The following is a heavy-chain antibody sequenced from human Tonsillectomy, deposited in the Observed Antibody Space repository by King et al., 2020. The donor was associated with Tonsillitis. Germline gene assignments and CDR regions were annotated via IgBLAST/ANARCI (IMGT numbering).Heavy chain of an antibody. J-gene: IGHJ6*02. Sequence: VQLVESGGGVVQPGRSLRLSCATSGFTFSSYGMHWVRQAPGKGLQWVAVISHDGSNEYYADSVKGRFTISRDNSKNTLYLQMNSLRAEDTAVYYCAVRGSGYYYGMDVWGQGTTVTVSS. CDR3: AVRGSGYYYGMDV. CDR1: GFTFSSYG. V-gene: IGHV3-30*03. CDR2: ISHDGSNE.